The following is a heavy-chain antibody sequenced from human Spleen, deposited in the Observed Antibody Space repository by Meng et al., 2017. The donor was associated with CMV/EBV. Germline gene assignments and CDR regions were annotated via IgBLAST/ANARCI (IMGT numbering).Heavy chain of an antibody. V-gene: IGHV4-34*01. J-gene: IGHJ4*02. D-gene: IGHD6-13*01. Sequence: GSLRLSCAVYGGSFSGYYWSWIRQPPGKGLEWIGEINHSGSTNYNPSLKSRVTISVDTSKNQFSLKLSSVTAADTAVYYCASAKVRYSSSWDYWGQGTLVTVSS. CDR1: GGSFSGYY. CDR2: INHSGST. CDR3: ASAKVRYSSSWDY.